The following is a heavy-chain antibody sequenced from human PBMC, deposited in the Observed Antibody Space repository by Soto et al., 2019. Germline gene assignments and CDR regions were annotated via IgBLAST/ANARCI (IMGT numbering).Heavy chain of an antibody. V-gene: IGHV3-30-3*01. J-gene: IGHJ4*02. CDR3: ARDRSSGWHRGSFDY. Sequence: PGGSLRLSCAASGFTFSSYAMHWVRQAPGKGLEWVAVISYDGSNKYYADSVKGRFTISRDNSKNTLYLQMNSLRAEDTAVYYCARDRSSGWHRGSFDYWGQGTLVTVSS. CDR1: GFTFSSYA. CDR2: ISYDGSNK. D-gene: IGHD6-19*01.